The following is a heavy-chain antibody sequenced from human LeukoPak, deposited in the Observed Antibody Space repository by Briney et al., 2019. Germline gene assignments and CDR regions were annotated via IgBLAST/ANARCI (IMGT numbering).Heavy chain of an antibody. Sequence: GGSLRLSCAASGFTFSTYWMSWVRQAPGKGLEWVANIQQDGIKKYYVDSVEGRFTISRENAKNSLFLQMSSLRADDTAVYYCGRESGYSSSSGVDYWGQGTLVTVSS. CDR3: GRESGYSSSSGVDY. D-gene: IGHD6-6*01. V-gene: IGHV3-7*01. J-gene: IGHJ4*02. CDR2: IQQDGIKK. CDR1: GFTFSTYW.